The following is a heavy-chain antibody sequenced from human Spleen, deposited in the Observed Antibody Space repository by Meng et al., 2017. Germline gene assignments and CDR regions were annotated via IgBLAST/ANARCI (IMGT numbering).Heavy chain of an antibody. CDR1: GGSFSGYY. Sequence: VQLPQWGAGVLKPSETLSLSCAVYGGSFSGYYWSWTRQPTGKGLEWIGEINHSGSTNYNPSLKSRVTISVDTSKNQFSLKLSSVTAAHTAVYYCARGLRPGAAADIWGQGTLVTVSS. CDR2: INHSGST. D-gene: IGHD6-13*01. J-gene: IGHJ4*02. CDR3: ARGLRPGAAADI. V-gene: IGHV4-34*01.